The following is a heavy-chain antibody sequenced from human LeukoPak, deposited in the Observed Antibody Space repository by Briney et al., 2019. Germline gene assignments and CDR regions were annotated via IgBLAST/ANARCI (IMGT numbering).Heavy chain of an antibody. CDR3: AKDAVLWFGEIDY. D-gene: IGHD3-10*01. J-gene: IGHJ4*02. Sequence: GGSLRLSCAASGFTFSSYAMHWVRQAPGKGLEWVAVISYDGSNKYYADSVKGRFTISRDNSKNTLYLQMNSLRAEDTAVYYCAKDAVLWFGEIDYWGQGTLVTVSS. CDR2: ISYDGSNK. V-gene: IGHV3-30-3*01. CDR1: GFTFSSYA.